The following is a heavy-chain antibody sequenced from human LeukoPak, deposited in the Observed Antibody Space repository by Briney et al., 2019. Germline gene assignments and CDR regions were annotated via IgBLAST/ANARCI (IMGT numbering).Heavy chain of an antibody. CDR2: ISSSGSTI. Sequence: GGSLRPSCAASGFTFSSYEMNWVRQAPGKGLEWVSYISSSGSTICYADSVKGRFTISRDNAKNSLYLQMNSLRAEDTAVYYCARDLEYGGGFDYWGQGTLVTVSS. D-gene: IGHD2-8*01. J-gene: IGHJ4*02. CDR3: ARDLEYGGGFDY. CDR1: GFTFSSYE. V-gene: IGHV3-48*03.